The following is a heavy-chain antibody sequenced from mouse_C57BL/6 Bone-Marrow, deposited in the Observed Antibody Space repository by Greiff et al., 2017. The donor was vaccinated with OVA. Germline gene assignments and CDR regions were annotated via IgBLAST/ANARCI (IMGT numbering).Heavy chain of an antibody. V-gene: IGHV1-4*01. Sequence: QVQLQQSGAELARPGASVMLSCKASGYPFTSSTMHWVKQRPGQGLVWIGYINPSSGYTKYNQKFKDKATLTADKSSSTAYMQLSSLTSEDSAVYDCARLTPVFDYWGQGTTLTVSS. CDR3: ARLTPVFDY. CDR2: INPSSGYT. J-gene: IGHJ2*01. CDR1: GYPFTSST.